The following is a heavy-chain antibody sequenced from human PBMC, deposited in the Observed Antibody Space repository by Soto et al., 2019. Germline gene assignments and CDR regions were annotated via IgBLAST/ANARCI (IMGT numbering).Heavy chain of an antibody. CDR3: AKDAPSYSSSWYEKLWGY. V-gene: IGHV3-23*01. Sequence: EVQLLESGGGLVQPGGSLRLSCAASGFTFSSYAMSWVRQAPGKGLEWVSAISGSGGSTYYADSVKGRFTISRDNSKNTLYLQMNSLRAEDTAVYYCAKDAPSYSSSWYEKLWGYWGQGTLVTVSS. J-gene: IGHJ4*02. CDR1: GFTFSSYA. CDR2: ISGSGGST. D-gene: IGHD6-13*01.